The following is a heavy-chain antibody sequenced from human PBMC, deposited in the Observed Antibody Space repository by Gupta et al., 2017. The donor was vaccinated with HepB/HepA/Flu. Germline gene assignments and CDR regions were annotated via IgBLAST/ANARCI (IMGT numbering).Heavy chain of an antibody. CDR3: ARDHPDIVVVPAAMVENYYYYMDV. V-gene: IGHV3-33*01. Sequence: VQWVEYGGGVVQPGRSLRLSRAASGFHLRTHCIHRVRPATGKGLEWVAVIWYEGSNKYYADSVKGRFTNSRDNSKNTLYLQMNSLRAEDTAVYYCARDHPDIVVVPAAMVENYYYYMDVWGKGTTVTVSS. J-gene: IGHJ6*03. CDR2: IWYEGSNK. CDR1: GFHLRTHC. D-gene: IGHD2-2*01.